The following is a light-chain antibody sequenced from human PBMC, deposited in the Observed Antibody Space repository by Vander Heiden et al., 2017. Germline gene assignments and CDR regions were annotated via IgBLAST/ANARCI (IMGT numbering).Light chain of an antibody. J-gene: IGKJ4*01. CDR2: GAS. CDR3: RQVNSFPLS. V-gene: IGKV1-9*01. Sequence: DIQLTQSPSFLSASVGDRVTITCRASQDISNSLACYQLKPGRAPKVLISGASTLQIGVPSRFSGSGSGTEFTFTISSLQPEDFATYYCRQVNSFPLSFGGGTKVEVK. CDR1: QDISNS.